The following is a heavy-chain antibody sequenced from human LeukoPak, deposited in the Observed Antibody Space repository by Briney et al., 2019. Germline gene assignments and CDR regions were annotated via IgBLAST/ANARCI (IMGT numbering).Heavy chain of an antibody. D-gene: IGHD3-22*01. CDR1: GGTFSSYA. CDR3: VGGGVYDSSGYYYFDY. V-gene: IGHV1-69*13. Sequence: SVKVSCKASGGTFSSYAISWVRQAPGQGLEWMGGIIPIFGTANYAQKFQGRVTITADESTSTAYMELSSLRSEDTAVYYCVGGGVYDSSGYYYFDYWGQGTLVTVSS. CDR2: IIPIFGTA. J-gene: IGHJ4*02.